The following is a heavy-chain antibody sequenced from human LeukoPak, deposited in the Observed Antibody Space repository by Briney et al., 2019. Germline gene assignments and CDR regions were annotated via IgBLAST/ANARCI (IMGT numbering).Heavy chain of an antibody. CDR3: ARWGKYYYDSSGYYY. D-gene: IGHD3-22*01. Sequence: ASVTVSFTSSGYTFTFYYMHWVRQAPGQGLEWMGWIHPNSGGTKYAQRFQGRVTVTRDTSISTVYMELSRLRSDDTAVYYCARWGKYYYDSSGYYYWGQGTLVSVSS. J-gene: IGHJ4*02. V-gene: IGHV1-2*02. CDR1: GYTFTFYY. CDR2: IHPNSGGT.